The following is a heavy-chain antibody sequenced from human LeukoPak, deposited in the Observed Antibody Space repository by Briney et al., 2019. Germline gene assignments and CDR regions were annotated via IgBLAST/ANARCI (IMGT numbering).Heavy chain of an antibody. CDR1: GFTFSTYG. J-gene: IGHJ5*02. V-gene: IGHV3-23*01. D-gene: IGHD3-16*01. CDR2: IPSGGGT. CDR3: ARGNLFDP. Sequence: GGSLRLSCAASGFTFSTYGMSWVRQAPGKGLQWVSTIPSGGGTYYADSVKGRFTISRDNSKNTLYLQMNSLRNVDTAVYYCARGNLFDPWGQGTLVTVSS.